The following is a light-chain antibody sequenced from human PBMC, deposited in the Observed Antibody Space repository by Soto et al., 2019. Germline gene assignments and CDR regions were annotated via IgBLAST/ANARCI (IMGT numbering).Light chain of an antibody. J-gene: IGKJ4*01. V-gene: IGKV3-15*01. CDR1: QSVNSN. CDR2: VAS. CDR3: PEDYVWAFT. Sequence: EIVMTQSPVTLSVSPGDRATLSCRASQSVNSNLAWYQQKPGQTPKLLIYVASTRATGIPARFSGSGSGTGFTLPNQSLQSEDFSVFFCPEDYVWAFTFRGGNKVEFK.